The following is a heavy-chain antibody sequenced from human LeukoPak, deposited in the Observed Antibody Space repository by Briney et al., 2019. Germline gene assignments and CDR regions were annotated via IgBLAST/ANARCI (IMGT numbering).Heavy chain of an antibody. CDR3: ARGWELTAVDYYYMDV. CDR1: GFTFSNYW. V-gene: IGHV3-74*01. J-gene: IGHJ6*03. Sequence: TGGSLRLSCAASGFTFSNYWMHWVRQAPGKGRVWVSRINSGGSSTNYADSVRERFTNSRENDKNTLYLQTNSLRAEDTDVYDCARGWELTAVDYYYMDVWGKGTTVTVSS. D-gene: IGHD1-26*01. CDR2: INSGGSST.